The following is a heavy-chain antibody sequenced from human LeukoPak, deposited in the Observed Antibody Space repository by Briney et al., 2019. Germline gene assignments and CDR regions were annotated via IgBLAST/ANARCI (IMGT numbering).Heavy chain of an antibody. J-gene: IGHJ3*02. Sequence: GGSLRLSCAASRFIFSDYYTSWIRQAPGKGLELISYISSSTSYTNYADSVKGRFTISRDNANNSLYLQMNSLRAEDTAVYYCARVGATYPPSDAFDIWGQGTMVTVSS. CDR2: ISSSTSYT. V-gene: IGHV3-11*06. D-gene: IGHD4/OR15-4a*01. CDR1: RFIFSDYY. CDR3: ARVGATYPPSDAFDI.